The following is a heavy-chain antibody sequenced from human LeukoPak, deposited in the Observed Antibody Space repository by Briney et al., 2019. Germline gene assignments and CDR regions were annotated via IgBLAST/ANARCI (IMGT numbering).Heavy chain of an antibody. Sequence: DSIQGLFTISRDNAENSLYLQMNSLRAEDTAVYYCAREEVGATTMGSFDYWGQGTLVTVSS. CDR3: AREEVGATTMGSFDY. D-gene: IGHD1-26*01. V-gene: IGHV3-21*04. J-gene: IGHJ4*02.